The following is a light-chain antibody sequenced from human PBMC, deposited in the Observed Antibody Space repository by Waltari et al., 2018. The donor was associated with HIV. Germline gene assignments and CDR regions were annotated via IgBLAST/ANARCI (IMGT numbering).Light chain of an antibody. J-gene: IGKJ4*02. Sequence: EIVLTQSPGTLSLSPGERATFSCRASQSVRGGDVAWYQQKLGQTPRLLIYGTVTSATGIPDRFSGSGSGTDFTLTISRLEPEDFAVYYCQYYGRSGGLTFGGGTKAEIK. CDR2: GTV. V-gene: IGKV3-20*01. CDR3: QYYGRSGGLT. CDR1: QSVRGGD.